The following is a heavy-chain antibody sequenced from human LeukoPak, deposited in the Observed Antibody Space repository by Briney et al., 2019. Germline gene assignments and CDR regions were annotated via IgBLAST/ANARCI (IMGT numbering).Heavy chain of an antibody. CDR1: GGSISSSNYY. V-gene: IGHV4-39*01. D-gene: IGHD2-2*01. CDR3: ARHPEGGYCSSTSCRGGFDP. Sequence: PSETLSLTCTVSGGSISSSNYYWGWIRQPPGKGLEWIGEINHSGSTNYNPSLKSRVTISVDTSKNQFSLKLSSVTAADTAVYYCARHPEGGYCSSTSCRGGFDPWGQGTLVTVSS. CDR2: INHSGST. J-gene: IGHJ5*02.